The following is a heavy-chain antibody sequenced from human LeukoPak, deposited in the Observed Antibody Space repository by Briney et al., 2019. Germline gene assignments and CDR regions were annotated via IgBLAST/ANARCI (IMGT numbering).Heavy chain of an antibody. CDR3: AKDQNPSGYDLVTIDY. Sequence: GGSLRLSCAASGFAFEDYPMHWVRQAPGKGLEWVSLISWDGGTTYYADSVKGRFTISRDNSKNSLYLQMNSLRTEDTALYYCAKDQNPSGYDLVTIDYWGQGTLVTVSS. D-gene: IGHD5-12*01. CDR2: ISWDGGTT. CDR1: GFAFEDYP. J-gene: IGHJ4*02. V-gene: IGHV3-43*01.